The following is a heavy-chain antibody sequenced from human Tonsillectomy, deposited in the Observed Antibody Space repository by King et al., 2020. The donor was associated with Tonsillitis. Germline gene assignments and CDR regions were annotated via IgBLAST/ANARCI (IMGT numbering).Heavy chain of an antibody. CDR3: AKASTIFGASFVI. CDR2: ISYDGSNK. D-gene: IGHD3-3*01. V-gene: IGHV3-30*18. CDR1: GFTFSSYG. J-gene: IGHJ3*02. Sequence: QLVQSGGGVVQPGRSLRLSCAASGFTFSSYGMHWVRQAPGKGLEWVAVISYDGSNKYYADSVKGRFTISRDNSKNTLYLQMNSLRAEDTAVYYCAKASTIFGASFVIWGQGTMVTVSS.